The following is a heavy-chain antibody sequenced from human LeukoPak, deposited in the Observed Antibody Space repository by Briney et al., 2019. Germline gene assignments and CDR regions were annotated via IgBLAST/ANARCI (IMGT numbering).Heavy chain of an antibody. CDR2: IIPIFGTA. J-gene: IGHJ6*03. D-gene: IGHD6-19*01. V-gene: IGHV1-69*06. Sequence: AASVKVSCKASGYTFTSYGISWVRQAPGQGLEWMGGIIPIFGTANYAQKFQGRVTITADKSTSTAYMELSSLRSEDTAVYYCARVRLYYYYYMDVWGKGTTVTVSS. CDR3: ARVRLYYYYYMDV. CDR1: GYTFTSYG.